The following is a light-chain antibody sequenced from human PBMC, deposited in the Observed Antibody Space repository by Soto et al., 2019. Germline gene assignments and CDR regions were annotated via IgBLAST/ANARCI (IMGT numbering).Light chain of an antibody. J-gene: IGLJ1*01. CDR1: SGDVGGYKH. V-gene: IGLV2-14*01. Sequence: QSVLTQTASVSGSPGQSITISCTVTSGDVGGYKHVSWYQQHPGKAPKLMIYEVSNRPSGISIRFSGSKSGNTASLTISGLQAEDEADYYCSSHTSSNTLVFGTGTKVTVL. CDR3: SSHTSSNTLV. CDR2: EVS.